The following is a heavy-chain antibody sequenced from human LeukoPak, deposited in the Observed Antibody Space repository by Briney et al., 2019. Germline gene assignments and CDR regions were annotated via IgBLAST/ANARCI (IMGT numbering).Heavy chain of an antibody. J-gene: IGHJ3*01. CDR3: ARCQIAAAGTGAFDV. Sequence: GGSLRLSWAPSGFTFTTYAMTWVRQAPGKGLGWASAFSVTVGSTQYAESVKGRFTISKDSTTNTLFLQINSLRAEDTAVYYCARCQIAAAGTGAFDVWGQGTMVTVSS. CDR2: FSVTVGST. V-gene: IGHV3-23*01. D-gene: IGHD6-13*01. CDR1: GFTFTTYA.